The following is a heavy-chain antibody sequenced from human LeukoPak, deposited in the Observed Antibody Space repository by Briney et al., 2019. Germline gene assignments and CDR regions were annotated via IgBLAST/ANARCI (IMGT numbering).Heavy chain of an antibody. D-gene: IGHD3-3*01. Sequence: SETLSLTCAVYGGSFSGYYWSWIRQPPGKGLEWIGEINHSGSTNYNPSLKSRVTISVDTFKNQFSLKLSSVTAADTAVYYCARARNDWRPNKYYFDYWGQGTLVTVSS. CDR1: GGSFSGYY. CDR3: ARARNDWRPNKYYFDY. V-gene: IGHV4-34*01. CDR2: INHSGST. J-gene: IGHJ4*02.